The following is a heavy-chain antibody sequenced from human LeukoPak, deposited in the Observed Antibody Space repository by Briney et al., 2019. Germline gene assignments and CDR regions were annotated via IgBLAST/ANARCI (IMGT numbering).Heavy chain of an antibody. CDR1: GGSIGTYY. V-gene: IGHV4-59*08. D-gene: IGHD3-3*01. J-gene: IGHJ3*01. CDR3: ARSFGSKNAFDV. CDR2: IYYIGTT. Sequence: SETLSLTCTVSGGSIGTYYWSWIRQPPGKRLEWIGNIYYIGTTNYNSSLKSRVSISIDTSENQFSLKLSSVTAADTAVYYCARSFGSKNAFDVWGQGAKVTVSS.